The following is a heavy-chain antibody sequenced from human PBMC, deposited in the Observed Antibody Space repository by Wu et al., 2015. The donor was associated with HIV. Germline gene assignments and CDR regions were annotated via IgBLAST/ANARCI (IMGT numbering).Heavy chain of an antibody. CDR2: IISIFDIV. Sequence: QVQLAQSGAEVKKPGSSVKVSCKASGDTFSNYAINWVRQAPGQGLEWMGGIISIFDIVNYAQKFQGRVTITADKSTSTSYMELSSLISEDTAMYYCARSFSGGSSWYLRPLNPFDIRGQGTLVTVSS. D-gene: IGHD6-13*01. CDR3: ARSFSGGSSWYLRPLNPFDI. V-gene: IGHV1-69*14. J-gene: IGHJ3*02. CDR1: GDTFSNYA.